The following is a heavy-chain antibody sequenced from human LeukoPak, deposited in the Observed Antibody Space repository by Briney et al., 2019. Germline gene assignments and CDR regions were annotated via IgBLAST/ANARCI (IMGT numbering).Heavy chain of an antibody. Sequence: SETLSLTCTVSGGSISSYLWSWIRQPPGKELEWIGYIYYSGSTNYKPSLKSRVTILVDTSKNQFSLKVSSVTAADTAVYYCARGQYSGSCFDNWGQGSLVTVS. D-gene: IGHD1-26*01. J-gene: IGHJ4*02. V-gene: IGHV4-59*01. CDR2: IYYSGST. CDR1: GGSISSYL. CDR3: ARGQYSGSCFDN.